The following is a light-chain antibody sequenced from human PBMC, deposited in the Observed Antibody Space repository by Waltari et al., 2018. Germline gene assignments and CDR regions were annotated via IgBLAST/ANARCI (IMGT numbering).Light chain of an antibody. CDR1: QSVNHY. CDR3: HHRSSWPYT. V-gene: IGKV3-11*01. Sequence: EIVLTQYPATLSLSPGERATLSCRASQSVNHYLAWYQQKPGQALSLLIYDASNRATATPARFSGSGSGTDFTLTISSLEPEDFAVYYCHHRSSWPYTFGQGTKLEIK. J-gene: IGKJ2*01. CDR2: DAS.